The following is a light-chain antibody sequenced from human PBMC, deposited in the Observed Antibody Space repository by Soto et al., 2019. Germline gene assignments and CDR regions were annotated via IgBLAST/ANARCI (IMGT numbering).Light chain of an antibody. CDR2: DAS. CDR1: QSVSSS. V-gene: IGKV3-11*01. Sequence: VLTQSPATQSLSPMESTTLSCRASQSVSSSLAWYQQKPGQAPRLLIYDASNRATGIPARFSGSGSGTDFTLTISSLEPEDFAIYYCQQRGSWPWTFGQGTKVDIK. J-gene: IGKJ1*01. CDR3: QQRGSWPWT.